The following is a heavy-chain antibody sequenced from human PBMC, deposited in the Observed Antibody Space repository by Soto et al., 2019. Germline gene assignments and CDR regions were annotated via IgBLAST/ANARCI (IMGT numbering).Heavy chain of an antibody. CDR3: ARIRGNWGLLSYYFDY. V-gene: IGHV2-26*01. CDR2: IFSNDEK. J-gene: IGHJ4*02. Sequence: QVTLKESGPVLVKPTETLTLTCTVSGFSLSKPRMGVSWIRQPPGKALEWLAHIFSNDEKSYSTSLKSRLTISTDTSKSQVVLTMTNMDPVDTATYYCARIRGNWGLLSYYFDYWGQGTLVTVSS. CDR1: GFSLSKPRMG. D-gene: IGHD7-27*01.